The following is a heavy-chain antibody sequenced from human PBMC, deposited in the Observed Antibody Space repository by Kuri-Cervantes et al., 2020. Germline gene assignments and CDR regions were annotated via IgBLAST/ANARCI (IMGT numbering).Heavy chain of an antibody. CDR1: GFTFSSYG. Sequence: GESLKISCAASGFTFSSYGMHWVRQAPGKGLEWVAVISYDGSNKYYADSVKGRFTISRDNSKNTLYLQMNSLRAEDTAVYYRARDPSPWGQGTLVTVSS. CDR3: ARDPSP. V-gene: IGHV3-30*03. CDR2: ISYDGSNK. J-gene: IGHJ5*02.